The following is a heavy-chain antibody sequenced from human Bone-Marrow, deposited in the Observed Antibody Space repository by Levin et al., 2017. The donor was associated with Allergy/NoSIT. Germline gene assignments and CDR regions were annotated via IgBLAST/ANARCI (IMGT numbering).Heavy chain of an antibody. CDR2: IIPLLGTP. Sequence: SVKVSCKASGGTFSSSPLSWVRQAPGRGLEWMGGIIPLLGTPTFPQKFQDRLTITADKSATTAYMELSSLTSEDTAVYYCVKELGGPFDYWGQGTLVTVSS. D-gene: IGHD2-15*01. J-gene: IGHJ4*02. CDR3: VKELGGPFDY. CDR1: GGTFSSSP. V-gene: IGHV1-69*06.